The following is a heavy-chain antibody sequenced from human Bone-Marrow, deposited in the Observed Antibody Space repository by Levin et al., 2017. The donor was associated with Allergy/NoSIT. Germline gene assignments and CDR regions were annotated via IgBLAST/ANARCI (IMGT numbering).Heavy chain of an antibody. V-gene: IGHV3-33*01. J-gene: IGHJ4*02. Sequence: GGSLRLSCAASGFTFSSYGMHRVRQAPGKGLEWVAVIWYDGSNKYYADSVKGRFTISRDNSKNTLYLQMNSLRAEDTAVYYCARGSGGSCSGGSSPDYWGQGTLVTVSS. CDR2: IWYDGSNK. CDR1: GFTFSSYG. CDR3: ARGSGGSCSGGSSPDY. D-gene: IGHD2-15*01.